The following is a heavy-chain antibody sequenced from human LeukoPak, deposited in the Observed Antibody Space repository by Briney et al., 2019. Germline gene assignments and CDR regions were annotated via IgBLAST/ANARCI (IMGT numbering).Heavy chain of an antibody. CDR1: EFTLSSYW. CDR3: ARDRAVWFGELSPLGY. D-gene: IGHD3-10*01. V-gene: IGHV3-7*01. J-gene: IGHJ4*02. Sequence: GGSLRLSCAASEFTLSSYWMRGVGQARGKGGEGVANIKQDGREKYYVDSEKGRFTISRDNAKNSLYLQMNSLRAEDTAVYYCARDRAVWFGELSPLGYWGQGTLVTVSS. CDR2: IKQDGREK.